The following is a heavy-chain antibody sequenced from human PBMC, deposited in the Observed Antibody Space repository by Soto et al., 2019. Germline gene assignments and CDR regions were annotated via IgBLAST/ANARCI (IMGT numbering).Heavy chain of an antibody. Sequence: SETLSLTCTVSGGSISSYYWSWIRQPPGKGLEWIGYIYYSGSTYYNPSLKSRVTISVDTSKNQFSLKLSSVTAADTAVYYCARESRGVRAARPQDGFDYWGQGTLVTVSS. CDR3: ARESRGVRAARPQDGFDY. D-gene: IGHD6-6*01. CDR1: GGSISSYY. CDR2: IYYSGST. J-gene: IGHJ4*02. V-gene: IGHV4-59*12.